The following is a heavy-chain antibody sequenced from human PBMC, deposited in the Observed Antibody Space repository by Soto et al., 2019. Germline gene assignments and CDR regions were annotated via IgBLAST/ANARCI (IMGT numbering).Heavy chain of an antibody. CDR1: GFTFSSYG. J-gene: IGHJ4*02. CDR3: ARAATEYSSGWYGGLVY. D-gene: IGHD6-19*01. CDR2: IWYDGSNK. Sequence: GGSLRLSCAASGFTFSSYGMHWVRQAPGKGLEWVAVIWYDGSNKYYADSVKGRFTISRDNSKNTLYLQMNSLRAEDTAVYYCARAATEYSSGWYGGLVYWGQGTLVTVSS. V-gene: IGHV3-33*01.